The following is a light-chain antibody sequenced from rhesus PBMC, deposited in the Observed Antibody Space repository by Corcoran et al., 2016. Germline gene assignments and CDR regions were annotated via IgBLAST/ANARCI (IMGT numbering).Light chain of an antibody. Sequence: DIQMTQSPSALSASVGDRVTISFRASQNIYSNLAWYQQKPGKAPKLLIYAASSLQTGIPSRFSSSGSGTDFTLTISSLQPEDSAAYYCQHYYDNPFTFGPGTKLDIK. CDR3: QHYYDNPFT. CDR2: AAS. V-gene: IGKV1S12*01. CDR1: QNIYSN. J-gene: IGKJ3*01.